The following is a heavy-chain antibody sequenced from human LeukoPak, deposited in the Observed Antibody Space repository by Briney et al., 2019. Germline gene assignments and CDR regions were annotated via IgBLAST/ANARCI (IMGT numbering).Heavy chain of an antibody. CDR1: GFTFSSYA. D-gene: IGHD5-24*01. J-gene: IGHJ4*02. CDR2: ISYDGSNK. CDR3: AKDLEMATIEGFDY. Sequence: GGSLRLSCAASGFTFSSYAMHWVRQAPGKGLEWVAVISYDGSNKYYADSVKGRFTISRDNSKNTLYLQMNSLRAEDTAVYYCAKDLEMATIEGFDYWGQGTLVTVSS. V-gene: IGHV3-30-3*01.